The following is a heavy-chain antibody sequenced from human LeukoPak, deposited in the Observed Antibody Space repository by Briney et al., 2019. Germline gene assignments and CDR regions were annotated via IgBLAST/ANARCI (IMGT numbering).Heavy chain of an antibody. J-gene: IGHJ4*02. Sequence: PGGSLKLSCAASGFTFSTYAMSWVRQAPGKGLEWVSTISGGVLSTYYADFVKGRFTISRDNSKDTLYLQMNSLRADDTAVYYCAKHLGYSTSSGIDYWGQGTLVTVSS. V-gene: IGHV3-23*01. D-gene: IGHD6-6*01. CDR1: GFTFSTYA. CDR3: AKHLGYSTSSGIDY. CDR2: ISGGVLST.